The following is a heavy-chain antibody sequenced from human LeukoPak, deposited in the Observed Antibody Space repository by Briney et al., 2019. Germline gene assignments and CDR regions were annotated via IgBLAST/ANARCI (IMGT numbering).Heavy chain of an antibody. CDR2: ISFDGSNK. J-gene: IGHJ4*02. CDR3: AKDQYDRSGVFDY. CDR1: GFNFSNNG. V-gene: IGHV3-30*18. Sequence: GGSLRLSCAASGFNFSNNGIHGVRQAPGKGLEWVAVISFDGSNKYYADSVKGRFTISRDNSKNTLYLQMNSLRAEDTAVYYCAKDQYDRSGVFDYWGQGTLATVSS. D-gene: IGHD3-22*01.